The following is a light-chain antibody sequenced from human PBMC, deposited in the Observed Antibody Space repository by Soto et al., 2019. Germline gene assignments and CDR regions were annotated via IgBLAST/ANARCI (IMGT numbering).Light chain of an antibody. CDR1: SSDVGSYNL. V-gene: IGLV2-8*01. CDR3: SSYAGSSVV. CDR2: GVS. Sequence: QSALTQPPSASGSPGESVTICFTGTSSDVGSYNLVSWHQQHPGKAPKVMIYGVSQRPSGVPDRFSGSKSGNTASLTVSGLQAEDEADYYCSSYAGSSVVFGAGTKVTV. J-gene: IGLJ2*01.